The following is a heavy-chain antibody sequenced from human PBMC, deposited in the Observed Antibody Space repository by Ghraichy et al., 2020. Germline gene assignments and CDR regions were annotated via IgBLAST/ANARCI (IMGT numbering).Heavy chain of an antibody. CDR2: ISASGDNT. V-gene: IGHV3-23*01. CDR1: GVIFSSYA. J-gene: IGHJ4*02. Sequence: GGSLRLSCAASGVIFSSYAASWVRQAPGRGLEWVSSISASGDNTYYADSVKGRFTISRDNSRSMLYLQMDSLRAEDTAVYYCAALVPYWGQGTLVTVSS. D-gene: IGHD6-6*01. CDR3: AALVPY.